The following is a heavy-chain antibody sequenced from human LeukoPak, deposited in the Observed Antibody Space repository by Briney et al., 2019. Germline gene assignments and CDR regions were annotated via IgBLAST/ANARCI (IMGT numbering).Heavy chain of an antibody. CDR2: INSDGSST. Sequence: GALRLSCAASGFTFSSYWMHWVRQAPGKGLVWVSRINSDGSSTSYADSVKGRFTTSRDNAKNTPYLQMNSLRAEDTAVYYCAKEAYYGVCVCWGQGTLVTVSS. J-gene: IGHJ4*02. D-gene: IGHD3-3*01. V-gene: IGHV3-74*01. CDR3: AKEAYYGVCVC. CDR1: GFTFSSYW.